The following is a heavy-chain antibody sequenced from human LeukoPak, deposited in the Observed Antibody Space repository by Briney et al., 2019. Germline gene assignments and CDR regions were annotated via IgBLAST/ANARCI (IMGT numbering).Heavy chain of an antibody. Sequence: GRSLRLSCAASGFTFSSYAMHWVRQAPGKGLEWVAVISYDGSNKYYADSVKGRFTISRDNSKNTLYLQMNSLRAEDTAVYYCARALLQWLFPYWGQGTLVTVSS. CDR3: ARALLQWLFPY. V-gene: IGHV3-30*04. CDR2: ISYDGSNK. J-gene: IGHJ4*02. CDR1: GFTFSSYA. D-gene: IGHD6-19*01.